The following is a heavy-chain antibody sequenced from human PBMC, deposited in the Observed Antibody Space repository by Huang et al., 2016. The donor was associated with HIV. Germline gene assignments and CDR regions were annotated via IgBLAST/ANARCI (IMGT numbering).Heavy chain of an antibody. CDR1: TFTFGACW. CDR3: ATKTAAMDI. D-gene: IGHD1-7*01. J-gene: IGHJ6*02. CDR2: SKQDESEK. Sequence: VESGGRLVQPGGSLRLSWVGSTFTFGACWMSWVRQLPGKGLEWLANSKQDESEKYYVGSVKGRFNISRDNAKKGLFLEMNNVRVEDTATYYCATKTAAMDIWGQGTTVTVS. V-gene: IGHV3-7*01.